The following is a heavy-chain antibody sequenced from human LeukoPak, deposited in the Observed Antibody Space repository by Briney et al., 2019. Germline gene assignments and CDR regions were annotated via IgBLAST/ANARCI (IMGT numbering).Heavy chain of an antibody. CDR3: ARGRYKPPKGYCSGGSCYSDY. CDR1: GFTFSSYA. Sequence: KTGGSLRLSCAASGFTFSSYAMSWVRQAPGKGLEWVSSISSSSSYIYYADSVKGRFTISRDNAKNSLYLQMNSLRAEDTAVYYCARGRYKPPKGYCSGGSCYSDYWGQGTLVTVSS. D-gene: IGHD2-15*01. CDR2: ISSSSSYI. J-gene: IGHJ4*02. V-gene: IGHV3-21*01.